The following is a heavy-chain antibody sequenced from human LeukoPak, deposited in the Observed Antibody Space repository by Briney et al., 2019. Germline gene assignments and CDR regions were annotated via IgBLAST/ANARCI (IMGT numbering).Heavy chain of an antibody. CDR1: GFTFRNYA. J-gene: IGHJ3*02. V-gene: IGHV3-23*01. D-gene: IGHD1-14*01. Sequence: PGGSLRLSCAASGFTFRNYAMFWVRQAPGKGLQWVSGISGGGSPYYADSVKGADSVKGRFTISRDNSKNSLYLQMNSLRTEDTAVYYCAKSRAPTADPDAFDIWGQGTMVTVSS. CDR3: AKSRAPTADPDAFDI. CDR2: ISGGGSPYYA.